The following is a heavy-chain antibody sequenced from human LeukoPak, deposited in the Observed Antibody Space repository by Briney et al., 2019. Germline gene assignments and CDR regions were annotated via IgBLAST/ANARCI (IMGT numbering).Heavy chain of an antibody. V-gene: IGHV3-23*01. J-gene: IGHJ4*02. Sequence: GGSLRLSCAASGFTFTTYAMSWVRQAPGKGLEWVSAIGGGGVRTYYADSVKGRFTISRDNSKDTLFLQMNSLRAEDTAVYYCARDRVSGLIATRPPGYWGQGTLVTVSS. CDR1: GFTFTTYA. CDR3: ARDRVSGLIATRPPGY. CDR2: IGGGGVRT. D-gene: IGHD6-6*01.